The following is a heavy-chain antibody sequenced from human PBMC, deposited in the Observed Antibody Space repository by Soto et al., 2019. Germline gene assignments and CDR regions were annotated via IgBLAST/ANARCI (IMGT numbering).Heavy chain of an antibody. V-gene: IGHV4-34*01. CDR1: GGFVSSGSYY. Sequence: QVQLQQWGAGLLKPSETLSLTCAVYGGFVSSGSYYWSWIRQPPGKGLEWIGEMSHSGGTHFNPSLWSRVTLSVDTSKNQFSLKMSSVTASDTALYYCARVERGTATTVVDAFDIWGPGTMVTVSS. D-gene: IGHD1-1*01. CDR3: ARVERGTATTVVDAFDI. J-gene: IGHJ3*02. CDR2: MSHSGGT.